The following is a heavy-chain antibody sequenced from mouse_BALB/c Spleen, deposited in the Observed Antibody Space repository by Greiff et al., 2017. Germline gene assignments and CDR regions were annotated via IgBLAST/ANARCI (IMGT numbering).Heavy chain of an antibody. Sequence: VQLQQSGPGLVKPSQSLSLTCTVTGYSITSDYAWNWIRQFPGNKLEWMGYISYSGSTSYNPSLKSRISITRDTSKNQFFLQLNSVTTEDTATYYCARGGYGNPYAMDYWGQGTSVTVSS. CDR3: ARGGYGNPYAMDY. CDR2: ISYSGST. J-gene: IGHJ4*01. CDR1: GYSITSDYA. D-gene: IGHD2-1*01. V-gene: IGHV3-2*02.